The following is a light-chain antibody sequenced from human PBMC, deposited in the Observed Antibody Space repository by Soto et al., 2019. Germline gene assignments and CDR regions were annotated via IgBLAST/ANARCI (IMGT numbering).Light chain of an antibody. Sequence: IELTQSPATLSLSPGDRATLSCRASQSVSSYLAWYQQKPGQAPRLLIYGASSRGTGIPDRFSGSGSGTEFTLTISSLQSEDFAIYYCQQYNNWQLTFGPGTKVDIK. CDR1: QSVSSY. CDR2: GAS. J-gene: IGKJ3*01. CDR3: QQYNNWQLT. V-gene: IGKV3D-15*01.